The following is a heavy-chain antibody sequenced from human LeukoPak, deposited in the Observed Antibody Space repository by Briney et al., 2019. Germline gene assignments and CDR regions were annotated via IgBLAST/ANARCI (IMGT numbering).Heavy chain of an antibody. V-gene: IGHV4-59*01. Sequence: PSETLSLTCTVSGGSISSYYWSWIRQPPGKGLEWIGYIYYSGSTNYNPSLKSRVTISVDTSKNQFSLKLSSVTAADTAVYYCARVIVYSYGREYYFDYWGQGTLVTVSS. CDR2: IYYSGST. J-gene: IGHJ4*02. CDR1: GGSISSYY. D-gene: IGHD5-18*01. CDR3: ARVIVYSYGREYYFDY.